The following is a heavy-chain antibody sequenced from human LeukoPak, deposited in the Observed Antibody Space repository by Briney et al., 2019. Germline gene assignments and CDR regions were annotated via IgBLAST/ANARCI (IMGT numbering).Heavy chain of an antibody. CDR3: ARLSIVGATLPDFDY. J-gene: IGHJ4*02. D-gene: IGHD1-26*01. CDR1: GYSISSGYY. V-gene: IGHV4-38-2*01. CDR2: IYHSGST. Sequence: SETLSLTCAVSGYSISSGYYWGWIRQPPGKGLEWIGRIYHSGSTYYNPSLKSRVTISVDTSKNQFSLKLSSVTAADTAVYYCARLSIVGATLPDFDYWGQGTLVTVSS.